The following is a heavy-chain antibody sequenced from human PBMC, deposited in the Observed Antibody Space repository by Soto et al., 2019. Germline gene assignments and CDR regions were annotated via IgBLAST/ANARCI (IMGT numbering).Heavy chain of an antibody. CDR1: GYTFTSYG. Sequence: QVKLVQSGAEGKKPGASVKVSCKASGYTFTSYGISWVRQAPGQGLEWMGWIRAYNGNTNYPQKLQGRVTMTTDTSTSIAYMELRSPRSDDTAVYYCARDIPTMDVWGQGTTVTVSS. J-gene: IGHJ6*02. CDR2: IRAYNGNT. CDR3: ARDIPTMDV. V-gene: IGHV1-18*01.